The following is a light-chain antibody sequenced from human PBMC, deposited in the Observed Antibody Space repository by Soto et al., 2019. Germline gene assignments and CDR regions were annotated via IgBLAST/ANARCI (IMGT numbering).Light chain of an antibody. CDR3: QQYHSYSYT. Sequence: DIQMTQSPSTLSASVGDRVTITCRASQSISSWLAWYQQKPGKAPKLLIYTASDLESGVPSRFSGSGSGTEFTLTISSLQPDDFATYYCQQYHSYSYTFGQGTKLDIK. V-gene: IGKV1-5*03. J-gene: IGKJ2*01. CDR1: QSISSW. CDR2: TAS.